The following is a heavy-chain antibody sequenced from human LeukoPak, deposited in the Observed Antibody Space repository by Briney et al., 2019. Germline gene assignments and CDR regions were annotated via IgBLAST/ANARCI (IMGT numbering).Heavy chain of an antibody. CDR3: ARDGYFDWLSPQKYFDY. J-gene: IGHJ4*02. CDR2: INHSGST. D-gene: IGHD3-9*01. CDR1: GGSFSGYY. Sequence: PSETLSVTCAVYGGSFSGYYWSWIRQPPGKRLEWIGEINHSGSTNYNPSLKSRVTISVDTSKNQFSLKLSSVTAADTAVYYCARDGYFDWLSPQKYFDYWGQGTLVTVSS. V-gene: IGHV4-34*01.